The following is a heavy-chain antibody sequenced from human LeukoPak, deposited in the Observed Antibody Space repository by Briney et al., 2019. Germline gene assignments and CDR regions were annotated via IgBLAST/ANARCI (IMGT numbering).Heavy chain of an antibody. CDR3: ARRPDCSSTSCYSFWFDP. CDR2: IYYSGST. V-gene: IGHV4-30-4*08. D-gene: IGHD2-2*02. J-gene: IGHJ5*02. CDR1: GGSISSGDYY. Sequence: SETLSLTCTVSGGSISSGDYYWSWIRQPPGKGQEWIGYIYYSGSTYYNPSLKSRVTISVDTSKNQFSLKLSSVTAADTAVYYCARRPDCSSTSCYSFWFDPWGQGTLVTVSS.